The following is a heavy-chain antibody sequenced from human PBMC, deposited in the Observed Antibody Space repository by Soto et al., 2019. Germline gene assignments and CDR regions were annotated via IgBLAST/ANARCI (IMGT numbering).Heavy chain of an antibody. D-gene: IGHD6-13*01. Sequence: GGSLRLSCAASGIAFSDYSMSWIRQAPGKGLEWVSYISSSGSTIYYADSVKGRFTISRDNAKKSLYVQMNSLRAEDTAVYYCEPAVGISGGPFDYWGQGTLVTVSS. V-gene: IGHV3-11*01. CDR2: ISSSGSTI. J-gene: IGHJ4*02. CDR1: GIAFSDYS. CDR3: EPAVGISGGPFDY.